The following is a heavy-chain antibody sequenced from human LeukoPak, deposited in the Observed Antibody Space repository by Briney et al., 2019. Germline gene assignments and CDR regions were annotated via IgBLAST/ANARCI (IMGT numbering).Heavy chain of an antibody. D-gene: IGHD2-2*01. V-gene: IGHV3-30*18. Sequence: GGSLRLSCAASGFTFSNYGMHWVRQAPGKGLEWVAVISDDGSKKHYADSVKGRFTISRDNSKNTLCLQMNSLGTEDTAVYFCANGDAYTVDSWGQGTLVTVSS. CDR1: GFTFSNYG. CDR3: ANGDAYTVDS. J-gene: IGHJ4*02. CDR2: ISDDGSKK.